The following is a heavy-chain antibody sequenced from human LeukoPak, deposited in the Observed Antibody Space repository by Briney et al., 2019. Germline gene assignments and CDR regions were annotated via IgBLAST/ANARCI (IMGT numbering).Heavy chain of an antibody. V-gene: IGHV3-15*01. CDR1: GFTFSNAW. Sequence: GGSLRLSCAASGFTFSNAWMSWVRQAPGKGLEWVGRIKSKTDGGTTDYAAPVKGRFTISRDDSKNTLYLQMNSLKTEDTAVYYCTTDGAMVRGVPFDYWGQGTLVTVSS. J-gene: IGHJ4*02. CDR3: TTDGAMVRGVPFDY. D-gene: IGHD3-10*01. CDR2: IKSKTDGGTT.